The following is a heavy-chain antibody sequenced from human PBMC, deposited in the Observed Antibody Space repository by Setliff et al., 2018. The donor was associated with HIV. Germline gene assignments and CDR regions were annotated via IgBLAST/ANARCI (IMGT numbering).Heavy chain of an antibody. CDR1: SVSINRGGYY. J-gene: IGHJ6*03. Sequence: SETLSLTCTVSSVSINRGGYYWSWVRQHPGKGLEWIGYIYYTGSTNYNPSLKSRVTISVDTSKNQFSLKLTSVTAADTAVYYCARELSVSGVYYYYMDVWGKGTTVTVSS. CDR3: ARELSVSGVYYYYMDV. CDR2: IYYTGST. D-gene: IGHD5-12*01. V-gene: IGHV4-61*08.